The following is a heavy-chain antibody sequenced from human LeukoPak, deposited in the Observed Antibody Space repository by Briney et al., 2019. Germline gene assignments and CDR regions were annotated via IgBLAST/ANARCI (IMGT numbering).Heavy chain of an antibody. CDR2: INHSGST. D-gene: IGHD3-10*01. Sequence: SETLSLTCAVYGGSFSGYYWSWIRQPPGKGLGWIGEINHSGSTNYNPSLKSRVTISVDTSKNQFSLKLSSVTAADTAVYYCARGGIYYYGSGRRYYFDYWGQGTLVTVSS. J-gene: IGHJ4*02. CDR1: GGSFSGYY. V-gene: IGHV4-34*01. CDR3: ARGGIYYYGSGRRYYFDY.